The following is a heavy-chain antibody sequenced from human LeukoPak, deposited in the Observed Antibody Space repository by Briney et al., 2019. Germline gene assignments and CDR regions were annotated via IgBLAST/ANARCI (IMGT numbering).Heavy chain of an antibody. CDR1: GFPFSTYW. D-gene: IGHD3-10*01. J-gene: IGHJ4*02. CDR2: IKKDGSEK. Sequence: GGSLRLSCAASGFPFSTYWMSWVRQAPGKGLEWVANIKKDGSEKYYVDSVKGRFTISRDNAKNSLYLQMNSLRAEDTAVYYCASQSSGLFAYWGQGTLVTVSP. CDR3: ASQSSGLFAY. V-gene: IGHV3-7*05.